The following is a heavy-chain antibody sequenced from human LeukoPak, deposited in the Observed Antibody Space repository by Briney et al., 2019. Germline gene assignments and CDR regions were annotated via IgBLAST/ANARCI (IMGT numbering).Heavy chain of an antibody. CDR2: INPNSGGT. V-gene: IGHV1-2*06. J-gene: IGHJ4*02. Sequence: ASVKVSCKASGYTFTSYAMNWVRQAPGQGLEWMGRINPNSGGTNYAQKFQGRVTMTRDTSISTAYMELSRLRSDDTAVYYCATIQLWQHGGVDYWGQGTLVTVSS. CDR3: ATIQLWQHGGVDY. CDR1: GYTFTSYA. D-gene: IGHD5-18*01.